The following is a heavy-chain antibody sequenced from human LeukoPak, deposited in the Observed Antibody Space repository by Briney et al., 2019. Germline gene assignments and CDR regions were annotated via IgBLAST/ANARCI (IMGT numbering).Heavy chain of an antibody. Sequence: SVKVSCKASGGTFSYAISWVRQAPGQGLEWMGGIIPIFGTATYAQKFQGTVTITADESTNTAYMELISLRSEDTAVYYCARGSSYSNLYYYYYMDVWGKGTTVTVSS. CDR2: IIPIFGTA. J-gene: IGHJ6*03. V-gene: IGHV1-69*13. CDR3: ARGSSYSNLYYYYYMDV. CDR1: GGTFSYA. D-gene: IGHD4-11*01.